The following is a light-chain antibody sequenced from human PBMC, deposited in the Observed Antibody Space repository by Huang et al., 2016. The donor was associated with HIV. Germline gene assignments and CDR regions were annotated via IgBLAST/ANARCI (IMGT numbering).Light chain of an antibody. CDR1: QRVSSN. CDR3: QQYDNWPLT. Sequence: ERVMTQSPATLSVAPGERVTLACRASQRVSSNLAWYQQKPGQAPRRLIHGASTRATGIPARFSGSGSGTEFTLAISSLQSEDSGVYFCQQYDNWPLTFGQGTRLEIK. V-gene: IGKV3-15*01. J-gene: IGKJ5*01. CDR2: GAS.